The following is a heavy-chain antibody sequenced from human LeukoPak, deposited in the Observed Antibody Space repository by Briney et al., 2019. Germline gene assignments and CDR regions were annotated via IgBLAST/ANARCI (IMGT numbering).Heavy chain of an antibody. D-gene: IGHD2-15*01. CDR3: SRVGVVVAAPSFDP. Sequence: ASVKVSCKASGGTLSRYAIIWVRQAPGQGLEWMGRIIPILGIANYAQKFQGRVTITADKSTSTAYMELSSLRSEDTAVYYCSRVGVVVAAPSFDPWGQGTLVTVSS. CDR1: GGTLSRYA. CDR2: IIPILGIA. J-gene: IGHJ5*02. V-gene: IGHV1-69*04.